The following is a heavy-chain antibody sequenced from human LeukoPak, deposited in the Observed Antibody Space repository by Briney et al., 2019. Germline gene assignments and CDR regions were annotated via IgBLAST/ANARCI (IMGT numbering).Heavy chain of an antibody. Sequence: ASVKVSFKVSGYTLTELSMHWVRQAPGKGLEWMGGFDPEDGETIYAQEFQGRVTMTEDTSTDTPYMELSSLRSQDTAVYYCATANYYGSGSYHLDYWGQGTLVTVSS. V-gene: IGHV1-24*01. D-gene: IGHD3-10*01. CDR2: FDPEDGET. J-gene: IGHJ4*02. CDR3: ATANYYGSGSYHLDY. CDR1: GYTLTELS.